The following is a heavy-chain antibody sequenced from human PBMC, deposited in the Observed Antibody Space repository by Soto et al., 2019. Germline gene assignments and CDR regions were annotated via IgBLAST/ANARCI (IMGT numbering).Heavy chain of an antibody. CDR3: ASDGGTMVRGYGY. CDR2: IIPILGIA. V-gene: IGHV1-69*02. D-gene: IGHD3-10*01. Sequence: QVQLVQSGAEVKKPGSSVKVSCKASGGTFSSYTISWVRQAPGQGLEWMGRIIPILGIANYAQKFQGRVTITADKSTSTAYMELSSLRSEDTAVYYCASDGGTMVRGYGYWGQGNLVTVSS. J-gene: IGHJ4*02. CDR1: GGTFSSYT.